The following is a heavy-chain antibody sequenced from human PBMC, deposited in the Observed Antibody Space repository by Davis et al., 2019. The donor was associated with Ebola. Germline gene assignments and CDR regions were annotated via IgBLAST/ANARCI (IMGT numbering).Heavy chain of an antibody. J-gene: IGHJ4*02. CDR3: AKDPLTAGEWELLAPDY. D-gene: IGHD7-27*01. CDR1: GITFSNYD. V-gene: IGHV3-23*01. CDR2: ISNNGDNT. Sequence: GESLKISCVASGITFSNYDMSWVRQAPGKGLEWVSGISNNGDNTFYADSVKGRFTISRDNSKHTVYLQMNSLRAEDTAVYYCAKDPLTAGEWELLAPDYWGQGTLVTVSS.